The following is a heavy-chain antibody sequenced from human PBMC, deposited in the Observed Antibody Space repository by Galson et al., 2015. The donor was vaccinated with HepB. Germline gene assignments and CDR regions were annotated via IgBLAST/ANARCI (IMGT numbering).Heavy chain of an antibody. CDR2: IYPGDSDT. V-gene: IGHV5-51*03. J-gene: IGHJ2*01. CDR1: GYSFTSYW. Sequence: QSGAEVKKPGESLKISCKGSGYSFTSYWIGWVRQMPGKGLEWMGIIYPGDSDTRYSPSFQGQVTISADKSISTAYLQWSSLKASDTAMYYCARSIYSSSWYSYWYFDLWGRGTLVTVSS. CDR3: ARSIYSSSWYSYWYFDL. D-gene: IGHD6-13*01.